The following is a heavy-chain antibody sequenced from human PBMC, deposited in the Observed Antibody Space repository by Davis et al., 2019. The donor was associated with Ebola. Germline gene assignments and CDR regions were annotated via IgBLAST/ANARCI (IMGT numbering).Heavy chain of an antibody. D-gene: IGHD3-3*01. J-gene: IGHJ5*02. Sequence: PGGSLRLSCAASGFTFSSYAMSWVRQAPGKGLEWVSAISGSGGSTYYADSVKGRFTISRDNSKNTLYLQMNSLRAEDTAVYYCAKCESGTYDFWSGYWNNWFDPWGQGTLVTVSS. V-gene: IGHV3-23*01. CDR2: ISGSGGST. CDR3: AKCESGTYDFWSGYWNNWFDP. CDR1: GFTFSSYA.